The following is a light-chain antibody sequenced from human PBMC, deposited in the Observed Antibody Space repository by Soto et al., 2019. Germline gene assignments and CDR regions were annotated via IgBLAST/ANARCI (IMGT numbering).Light chain of an antibody. Sequence: QSALTQPASVSGSPGQSITISCTGTDSDVGGYNYVSWYQQHPGKAPKLMIYEVINRPSGVSNRFSGSKSANTASLTISGLQAEDEADYSCSSYTSSSTLVFCGGTKLTVL. J-gene: IGLJ3*02. V-gene: IGLV2-14*03. CDR3: SSYTSSSTLV. CDR1: DSDVGGYNY. CDR2: EVI.